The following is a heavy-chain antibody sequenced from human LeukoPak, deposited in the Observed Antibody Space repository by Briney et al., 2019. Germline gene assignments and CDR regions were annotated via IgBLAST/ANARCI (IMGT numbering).Heavy chain of an antibody. D-gene: IGHD4-11*01. CDR2: IYYSGST. V-gene: IGHV4-59*11. Sequence: PSETLSLTCTVSGGSISSHYWSWIRQPPGKGLEWTGYIYYSGSTNYNPSLKSRVTISVDTSKNQFSLKLSSVTTADTAVYYCARLSNSWFDPWGQGTLVTVSS. CDR1: GGSISSHY. CDR3: ARLSNSWFDP. J-gene: IGHJ5*02.